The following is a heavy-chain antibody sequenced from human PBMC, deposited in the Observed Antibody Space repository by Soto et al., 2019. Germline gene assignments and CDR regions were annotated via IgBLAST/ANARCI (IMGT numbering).Heavy chain of an antibody. CDR1: SGSISSSNW. Sequence: SETLSLTCAVSSGSISSSNWWSWVRQPPGKGLEWIGEIYHSGSTNYNSSLKSRVTISVDKSKNQFSLKLSSVTAADTAVYYCASKGRIRVGNYYYYMDVWGKGTTVTVSS. D-gene: IGHD3-10*01. CDR3: ASKGRIRVGNYYYYMDV. J-gene: IGHJ6*03. CDR2: IYHSGST. V-gene: IGHV4-4*02.